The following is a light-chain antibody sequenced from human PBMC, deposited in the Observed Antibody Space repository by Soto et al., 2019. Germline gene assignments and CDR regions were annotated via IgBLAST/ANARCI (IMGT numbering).Light chain of an antibody. J-gene: IGKJ1*01. CDR2: DAS. CDR3: QQYNSYSAT. Sequence: DIQMTQSPSTLSASVGDRVTITCRASQSIATYLTWYQQKPGKAPKLLIYDASSLKSGVPSRFSGSGSGTEFTLTISSLQPDDFATYYCQQYNSYSATFGQGTKVDI. CDR1: QSIATY. V-gene: IGKV1-5*01.